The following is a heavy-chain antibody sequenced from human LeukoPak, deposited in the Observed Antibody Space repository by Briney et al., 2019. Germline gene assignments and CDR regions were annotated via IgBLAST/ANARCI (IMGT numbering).Heavy chain of an antibody. CDR2: INPNSGGT. Sequence: ASVKVSCKASGYTFTGYYMHWVRQAPGQGLEWMGWINPNSGGTNYAQKFQGRVTMTRDTSISTAYMELSRLRSDDTAVYYCAREPWNRFTWIQLWGLDYWGQGTLVTVSS. CDR1: GYTFTGYY. V-gene: IGHV1-2*02. CDR3: AREPWNRFTWIQLWGLDY. D-gene: IGHD5-18*01. J-gene: IGHJ4*02.